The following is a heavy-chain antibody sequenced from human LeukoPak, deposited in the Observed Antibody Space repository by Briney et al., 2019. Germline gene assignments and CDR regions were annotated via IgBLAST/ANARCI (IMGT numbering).Heavy chain of an antibody. CDR3: ARHAVEGEWLQFYYFNY. D-gene: IGHD5-24*01. CDR1: GGSIRNSSFY. J-gene: IGHJ4*02. V-gene: IGHV4-39*01. CDR2: IYNSGTT. Sequence: SETLSLTCAVSGGSIRNSSFYWGWIRQPPGKGLEWIASIYNSGTTYYNPSIKSRITIFVDTSKNQVSLKLRSVTAADTAVYYCARHAVEGEWLQFYYFNYWGQGSLVTVSS.